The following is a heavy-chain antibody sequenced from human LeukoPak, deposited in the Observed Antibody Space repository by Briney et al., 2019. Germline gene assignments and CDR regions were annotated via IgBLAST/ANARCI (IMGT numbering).Heavy chain of an antibody. CDR2: ISGSGGST. CDR3: ATWRGYSYGKRDY. CDR1: GFTFSSYA. D-gene: IGHD5-18*01. J-gene: IGHJ4*02. V-gene: IGHV3-23*01. Sequence: GGSLRLSCAASGFTFSSYAMSWVRQAPGKGLEWVSAISGSGGSTYYADSVKGRFTISRDNSKNTLYLQMNSLRAEDTAVYYCATWRGYSYGKRDYWGQGTLVTVSS.